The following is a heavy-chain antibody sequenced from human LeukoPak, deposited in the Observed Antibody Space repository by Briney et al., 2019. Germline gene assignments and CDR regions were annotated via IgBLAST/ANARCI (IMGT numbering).Heavy chain of an antibody. CDR1: GGSFSDYY. D-gene: IGHD6-19*01. CDR3: ASEDNSGWFASDH. V-gene: IGHV4-34*01. CDR2: INHSGYT. Sequence: SETLSLTCAVYGGSFSDYYWSWIRQPPGKGLEWIGEINHSGYTNYNPSLKSRVTISVDTSKNQFSLKLSSVTAADTAVYYCASEDNSGWFASDHWGQGLLVTVSS. J-gene: IGHJ4*02.